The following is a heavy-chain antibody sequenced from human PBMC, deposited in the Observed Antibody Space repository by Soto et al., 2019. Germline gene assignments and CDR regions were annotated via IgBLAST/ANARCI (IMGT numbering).Heavy chain of an antibody. Sequence: QVQLVQSGAEVKKPGASVKVSCKASGYTFTGYYMHWVRQAPGQGLEWMGWINPNSGGTNYAQNFQGWVTMTRDTSISTAYMELSRLRSDDTAVYYCARGTAVDFWSGYYSSTYMDVWGKGTTVTVSS. D-gene: IGHD3-3*01. CDR1: GYTFTGYY. CDR3: ARGTAVDFWSGYYSSTYMDV. CDR2: INPNSGGT. V-gene: IGHV1-2*04. J-gene: IGHJ6*03.